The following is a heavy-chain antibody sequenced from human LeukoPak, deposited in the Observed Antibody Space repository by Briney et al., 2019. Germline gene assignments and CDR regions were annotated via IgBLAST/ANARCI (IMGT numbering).Heavy chain of an antibody. Sequence: ASVKVSCKASGYTFTSYYMHWVRQAPGQGLEWMGIINPSGGSTSYAQKFQGRVTMTRDTSKNQFSLTLSSVTTADTAVYYCAGTSYYDILSGYSGHFDYWGQGTLVTVSS. D-gene: IGHD3-9*01. J-gene: IGHJ4*02. V-gene: IGHV1-46*01. CDR3: AGTSYYDILSGYSGHFDY. CDR1: GYTFTSYY. CDR2: INPSGGST.